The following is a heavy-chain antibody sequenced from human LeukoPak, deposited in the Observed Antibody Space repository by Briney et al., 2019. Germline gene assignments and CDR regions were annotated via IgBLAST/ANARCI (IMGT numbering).Heavy chain of an antibody. J-gene: IGHJ4*02. Sequence: GASVKVSCKASGYTFTSYGISWVRQAPGQGLEWMGWISAYNGNTNYAQKLQGRVTMTTDTSTSTAYMELRSLRSDDTAVYYCASCRYCSSPAGGIAAAGLDYWGQGALVTVSS. CDR3: ASCRYCSSPAGGIAAAGLDY. D-gene: IGHD6-13*01. CDR2: ISAYNGNT. V-gene: IGHV1-18*01. CDR1: GYTFTSYG.